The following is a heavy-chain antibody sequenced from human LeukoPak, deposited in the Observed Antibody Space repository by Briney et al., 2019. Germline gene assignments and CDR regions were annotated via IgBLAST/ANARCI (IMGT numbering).Heavy chain of an antibody. Sequence: PSETLSLTCTVSGGSIMTYYWSWIRQPPGKGLEWIGYIYDTGSTNYNPSLKSRVTISVEASKNQFSLKLSSVTAADAAVYYCARGMESGQEVATPFDYWGQGTLVTVSS. D-gene: IGHD5-24*01. CDR2: IYDTGST. V-gene: IGHV4-59*01. J-gene: IGHJ4*02. CDR3: ARGMESGQEVATPFDY. CDR1: GGSIMTYY.